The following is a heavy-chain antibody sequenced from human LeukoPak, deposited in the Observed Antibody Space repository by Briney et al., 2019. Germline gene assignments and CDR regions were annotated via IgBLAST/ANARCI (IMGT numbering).Heavy chain of an antibody. CDR2: ISSSSSYI. Sequence: TGGSLRLSCAASGFTFSSYSMNWVRQAPGKGLEWVSSISSSSSYIYYADSVKGRFTISRDNAKNSLYLQMNSLRAEDTAVYYCARPGGYDSSGYDYWGQGTLVTVSS. CDR3: ARPGGYDSSGYDY. J-gene: IGHJ4*02. V-gene: IGHV3-21*01. CDR1: GFTFSSYS. D-gene: IGHD3-22*01.